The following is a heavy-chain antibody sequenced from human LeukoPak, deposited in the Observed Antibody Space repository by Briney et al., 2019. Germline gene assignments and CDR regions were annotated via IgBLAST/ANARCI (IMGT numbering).Heavy chain of an antibody. V-gene: IGHV1-18*01. CDR2: ISAYNGNT. Sequence: ASVKVSCKASGYTFTSYGISWVRQAPGQGLEWMGWISAYNGNTNYAQKLQGRVTMTTDTSTSTAYMELSSLRSEDTAVYYCARGGEGQLHWSWFDPWGQGTLVTVSS. CDR3: ARGGEGQLHWSWFDP. J-gene: IGHJ5*02. CDR1: GYTFTSYG. D-gene: IGHD2-2*01.